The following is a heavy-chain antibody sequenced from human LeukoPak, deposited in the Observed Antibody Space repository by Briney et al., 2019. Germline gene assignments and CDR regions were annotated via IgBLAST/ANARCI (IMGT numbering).Heavy chain of an antibody. CDR3: ARDTAAGGTSRFDY. J-gene: IGHJ4*02. D-gene: IGHD6-13*01. Sequence: ASVKVSCKASGYTFTGHYMHWVREAPGQALEWMGWINPNSGGTNYAQEFQGRVTMTRDTSISTAYMELSRLRSDDTAVYYCARDTAAGGTSRFDYWGQGTLVTVSS. V-gene: IGHV1-2*02. CDR2: INPNSGGT. CDR1: GYTFTGHY.